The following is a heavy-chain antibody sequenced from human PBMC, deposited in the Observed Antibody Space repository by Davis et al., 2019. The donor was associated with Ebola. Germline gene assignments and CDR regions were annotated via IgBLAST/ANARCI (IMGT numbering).Heavy chain of an antibody. D-gene: IGHD4-11*01. Sequence: GGSLRLSCAASGFTFSSYWMSWVRQAPGKGLEWVANIKQDGSEKYYVDSVKGRFTISRDNSKNTLHLQMNRLRVEDTAVYFCAREPTGNYYYFYGMDVWGKGTTVSVSP. CDR3: AREPTGNYYYFYGMDV. J-gene: IGHJ6*04. CDR1: GFTFSSYW. CDR2: IKQDGSEK. V-gene: IGHV3-7*03.